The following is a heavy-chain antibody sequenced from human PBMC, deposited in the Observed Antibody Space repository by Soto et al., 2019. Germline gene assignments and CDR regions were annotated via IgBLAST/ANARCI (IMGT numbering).Heavy chain of an antibody. D-gene: IGHD3-10*01. CDR3: ARGASGRYYMDV. CDR1: GFTFSSHW. Sequence: EVQLVESGGVLVQPGGSLRLSCAASGFTFSSHWMHWVRQAPGKGLVWVSRINSDGSRINYADSVKGRSTISRDNAKNTVYLQMNSLRAEDTAVYICARGASGRYYMDVWGKGTTVTVSS. V-gene: IGHV3-74*01. CDR2: INSDGSRI. J-gene: IGHJ6*03.